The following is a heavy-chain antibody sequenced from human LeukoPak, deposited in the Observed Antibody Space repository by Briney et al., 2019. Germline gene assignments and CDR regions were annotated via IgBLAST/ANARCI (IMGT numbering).Heavy chain of an antibody. CDR2: ISGSGGST. D-gene: IGHD3-22*01. Sequence: PGGSLGLSCAASGFTFSSYAMSWVRQAPGKGLEWVSAISGSGGSTYYADSVKGRFSISRDNSKNTLYLQMNSLRAEDTAVYYCAKAAPPCWDSSGYLHLYYYYGMDVWGQGTTVTVSS. CDR3: AKAAPPCWDSSGYLHLYYYYGMDV. J-gene: IGHJ6*02. CDR1: GFTFSSYA. V-gene: IGHV3-23*01.